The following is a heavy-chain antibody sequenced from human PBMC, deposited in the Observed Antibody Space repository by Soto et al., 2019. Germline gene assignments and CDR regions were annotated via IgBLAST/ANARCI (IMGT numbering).Heavy chain of an antibody. Sequence: SVTVSCQASGCTFSNYAISWVRQAPGQGLEWMGGIIPIFGTENYAQKVQGRDTITADESTSTANMERSRQRSEDTAGYYCARARARPFYFFTAPPAHYYGMDVWGQGTTVTVSS. CDR2: IIPIFGTE. D-gene: IGHD3-3*01. V-gene: IGHV1-69*13. J-gene: IGHJ6*02. CDR1: GCTFSNYA. CDR3: ARARARPFYFFTAPPAHYYGMDV.